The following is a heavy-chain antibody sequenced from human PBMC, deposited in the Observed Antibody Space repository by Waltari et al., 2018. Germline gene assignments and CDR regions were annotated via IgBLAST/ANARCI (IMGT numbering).Heavy chain of an antibody. V-gene: IGHV4-39*01. Sequence: QLHLQEAGPGLVKPSETLPLTCSVSGGSILSHRHYHAWIRQPPGQGLEWTATISYTGTTYYSPSLRSRVTISVDMAKNQFSLKLSSVTPADTAVYYCATCVGASIGTAAFDVWGQGTMVTVSS. J-gene: IGHJ3*01. CDR1: GGSILSHRHY. CDR2: ISYTGTT. CDR3: ATCVGASIGTAAFDV. D-gene: IGHD6-13*01.